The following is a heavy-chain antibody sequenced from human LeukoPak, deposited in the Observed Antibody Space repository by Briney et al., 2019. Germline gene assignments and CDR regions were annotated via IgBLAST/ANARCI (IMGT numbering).Heavy chain of an antibody. CDR2: INTNTGNP. D-gene: IGHD4-17*01. CDR3: ARSLTTVTTLGGY. Sequence: EASVKVSCKASGYTFTSYAMNWVQQAPGQGLEWMGWINTNTGNPTYAQGFTGRFVFSLDTSVSTAYLQISSLKAEDTAVYYCARSLTTVTTLGGYWGQGTLVTVSS. V-gene: IGHV7-4-1*02. CDR1: GYTFTSYA. J-gene: IGHJ4*02.